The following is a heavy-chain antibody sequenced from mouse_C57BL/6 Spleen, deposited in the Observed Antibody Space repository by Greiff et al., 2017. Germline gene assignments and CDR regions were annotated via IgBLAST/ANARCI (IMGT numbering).Heavy chain of an antibody. V-gene: IGHV1-64*01. J-gene: IGHJ4*01. CDR3: ASPYGSSPADAMDY. Sequence: VKLQQPGAELVKPGASVKLSCKASGYTFTSYWMHWVKQRPGQGLEWIGMIHPNSGSTNYNEKFKSKATLTVDKSSSTAYMQLSSLTSEDSAVYYCASPYGSSPADAMDYWGQGTSVTVSS. CDR2: IHPNSGST. D-gene: IGHD1-1*01. CDR1: GYTFTSYW.